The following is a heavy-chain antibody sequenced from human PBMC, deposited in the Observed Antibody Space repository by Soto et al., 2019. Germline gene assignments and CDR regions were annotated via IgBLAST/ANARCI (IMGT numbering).Heavy chain of an antibody. D-gene: IGHD1-26*01. J-gene: IGHJ3*02. CDR2: IKQDGSEK. CDR3: AREGAGDADAFDI. V-gene: IGHV3-7*03. CDR1: GFTFSSYW. Sequence: GGSLRLSCAASGFTFSSYWMSWVRQAPGKGLEWVVNIKQDGSEKYYVDSVKGRFTISRDNAKNSLYLQMNSLRAEDTAVYYCAREGAGDADAFDIWGQGTMVTVSS.